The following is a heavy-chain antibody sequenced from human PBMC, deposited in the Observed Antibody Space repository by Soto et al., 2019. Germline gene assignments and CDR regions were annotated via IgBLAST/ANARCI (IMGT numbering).Heavy chain of an antibody. CDR1: GGSMSTSYY. J-gene: IGHJ4*01. CDR3: ATLWFGEADY. CDR2: IYYSGST. D-gene: IGHD3-10*01. V-gene: IGHV4-39*01. Sequence: QLQLQESGPGLLKPSETLSITCTVSGGSMSTSYYWGWIRQPPGKGLEWIGSIYYSGSTYYNPSPKSRVTISVHTSKNEFSLKLTSVTAADTSVYYCATLWFGEADYWGHGTMVTVSS.